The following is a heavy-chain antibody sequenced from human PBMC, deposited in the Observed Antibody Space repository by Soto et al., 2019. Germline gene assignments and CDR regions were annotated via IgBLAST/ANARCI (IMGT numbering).Heavy chain of an antibody. CDR3: ARGPFLWGDV. CDR2: INAGNGNT. J-gene: IGHJ6*02. Sequence: QVQLVQSGAEVKKPGASVKVSCKASGYTFTSYAMHWVRQAPGQRLEWMGWINAGNGNTKYSQKFQGRVTITRDTSASTGSMELSSLRSEDTAVYYCARGPFLWGDVWGQGTTFTVSS. D-gene: IGHD3-10*01. CDR1: GYTFTSYA. V-gene: IGHV1-3*01.